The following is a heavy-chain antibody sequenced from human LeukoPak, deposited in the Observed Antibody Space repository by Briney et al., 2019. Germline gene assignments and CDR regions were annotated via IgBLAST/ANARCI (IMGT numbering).Heavy chain of an antibody. Sequence: PGGSLRLSCAASGFTFSSYAMSWVRQAPGKGLEWVSVIYSGGSTYYADSVKGRFTISRDNSKNTLYLQMNSLRAEDTAVYYCARESRYGAFDIWGQGTMVTVSS. CDR1: GFTFSSYA. V-gene: IGHV3-66*01. CDR3: ARESRYGAFDI. CDR2: IYSGGST. J-gene: IGHJ3*02. D-gene: IGHD6-13*01.